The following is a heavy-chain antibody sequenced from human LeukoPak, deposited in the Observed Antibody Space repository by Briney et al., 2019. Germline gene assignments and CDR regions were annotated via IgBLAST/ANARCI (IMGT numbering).Heavy chain of an antibody. CDR2: ISGSVGST. CDR3: AKDYSYGTMGYFDY. V-gene: IGHV3-23*01. CDR1: GFTFSSYA. J-gene: IGHJ4*02. D-gene: IGHD5-18*01. Sequence: AGGSLRLSCAASGFTFSSYAMSWVRQAPGKGLEWVSPISGSVGSTYYADSVKGRFTISRDNFKNTLYLQMNSLRAEDTAVYYCAKDYSYGTMGYFDYWGQGTLVTVSS.